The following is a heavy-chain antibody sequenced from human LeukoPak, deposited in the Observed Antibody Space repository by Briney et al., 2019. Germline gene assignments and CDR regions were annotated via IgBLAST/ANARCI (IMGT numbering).Heavy chain of an antibody. Sequence: GGSLRLSCAASGFTFSSYWMHWVRQAPGKGLVWVSRINSDGSSTSYADSVKGRFTISRDNAKNTLYLQMNSLRAEDTAVYYCARVFKPRPGIAVAGLFDAFDIWGQGTMVTVSS. D-gene: IGHD6-19*01. CDR3: ARVFKPRPGIAVAGLFDAFDI. J-gene: IGHJ3*02. CDR2: INSDGSST. V-gene: IGHV3-74*01. CDR1: GFTFSSYW.